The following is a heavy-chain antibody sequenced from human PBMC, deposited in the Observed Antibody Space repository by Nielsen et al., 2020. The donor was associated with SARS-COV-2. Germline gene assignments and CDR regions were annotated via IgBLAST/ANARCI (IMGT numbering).Heavy chain of an antibody. CDR3: ARDLVLGDGYYYYGMDV. J-gene: IGHJ6*02. D-gene: IGHD4-17*01. Sequence: GESLKISCAASGFTVSSNYMSWVRQAPGKGLEWVSVIYSGGSKYYADSVKGRFTISRDNSKNTLYLQMNSLRAEDTAVYYCARDLVLGDGYYYYGMDVWGQGTTVTVSS. CDR2: IYSGGSK. CDR1: GFTVSSNY. V-gene: IGHV3-66*02.